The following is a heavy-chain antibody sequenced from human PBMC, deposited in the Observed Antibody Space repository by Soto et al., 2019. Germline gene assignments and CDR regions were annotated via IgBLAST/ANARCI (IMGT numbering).Heavy chain of an antibody. CDR3: ASSGPTYCSSTSCYSGYYYYMDV. V-gene: IGHV3-7*01. CDR2: IKHDGSEK. CDR1: GFTFSSYW. Sequence: GGSLRLSCAASGFTFSSYWMRWVRQAPGKGLEWVANIKHDGSEKYYVDSVKGRFTISRDNAKNSLYPQMNSLRAEDTAVYYCASSGPTYCSSTSCYSGYYYYMDVWGKGTTVTVAS. J-gene: IGHJ6*03. D-gene: IGHD2-2*01.